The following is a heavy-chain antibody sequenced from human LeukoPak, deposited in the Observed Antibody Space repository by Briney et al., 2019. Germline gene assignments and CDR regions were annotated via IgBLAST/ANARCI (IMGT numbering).Heavy chain of an antibody. CDR1: GFTYRSSA. CDR2: IQYDGSYK. J-gene: IGHJ4*02. CDR3: ATHCSGTTCHRDY. Sequence: PGGSLRLSCAASGFTYRSSAMHWVRQAPGKGLECVAFIQYDGSYKHYSDSVKGRFTISRDNSKNTLYLEMNSLRVVDTGVYYCATHCSGTTCHRDYWGQGTLVTVSS. D-gene: IGHD2-2*01. V-gene: IGHV3-30*02.